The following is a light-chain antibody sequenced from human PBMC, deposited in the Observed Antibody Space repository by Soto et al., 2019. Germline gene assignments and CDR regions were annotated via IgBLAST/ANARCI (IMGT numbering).Light chain of an antibody. Sequence: DIKMTQSPSTLSASVGDRVTITYRASQSLNNGLAWYQQKPGKAPNLLIYDASALPRGVPSRFSGSGSGTKFTLTIASLQPDDFATYYCQQYETFSGTFGPGTKVDIK. J-gene: IGKJ1*01. CDR1: QSLNNG. CDR3: QQYETFSGT. CDR2: DAS. V-gene: IGKV1-5*01.